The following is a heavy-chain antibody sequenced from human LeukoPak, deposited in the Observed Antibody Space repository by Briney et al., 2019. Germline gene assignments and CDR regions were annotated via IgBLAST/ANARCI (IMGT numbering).Heavy chain of an antibody. Sequence: ASVKVSCKASGHTFTSYYMHWVPQAPGQGLEWMGIIKTKGGSTRYGQEFQGRGTMTRDTSTSTVYMELRSLRSEDTAVYFCARWGSTSCLDYWGQGTLVTVSS. CDR2: IKTKGGST. CDR1: GHTFTSYY. V-gene: IGHV1-46*01. CDR3: ARWGSTSCLDY. J-gene: IGHJ4*02. D-gene: IGHD2-2*01.